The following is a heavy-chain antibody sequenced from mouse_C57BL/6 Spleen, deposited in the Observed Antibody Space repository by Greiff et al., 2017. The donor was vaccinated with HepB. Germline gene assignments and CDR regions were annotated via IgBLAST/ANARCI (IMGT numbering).Heavy chain of an antibody. CDR2: IDPETGGT. V-gene: IGHV1-15*01. D-gene: IGHD2-4*01. CDR1: GYTFTDYE. J-gene: IGHJ3*01. Sequence: VQLQESGAELVRPGASVTLSCKASGYTFTDYEMHWVKQTPVHGLEWIGAIDPETGGTAYNQKFKGKAILTADKSSSTAYMELRSLPSEDSAVYYCTRAGDYDEGTWFAYWGQGTLVTVSA. CDR3: TRAGDYDEGTWFAY.